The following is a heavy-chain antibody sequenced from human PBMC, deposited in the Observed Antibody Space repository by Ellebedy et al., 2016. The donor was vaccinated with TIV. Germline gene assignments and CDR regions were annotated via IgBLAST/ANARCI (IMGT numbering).Heavy chain of an antibody. Sequence: GESLKISCAASRFTFSSYWMSWVRQAPGKGLEWVANINQDAGEKYYVDSVKGRFTVSRDNAKNSLYLQMTSLRADDTAVYYCATDGSYGDYLSPTHAFVIWGQGTMVTVSS. J-gene: IGHJ3*02. D-gene: IGHD4-17*01. CDR1: RFTFSSYW. CDR2: INQDAGEK. CDR3: ATDGSYGDYLSPTHAFVI. V-gene: IGHV3-7*01.